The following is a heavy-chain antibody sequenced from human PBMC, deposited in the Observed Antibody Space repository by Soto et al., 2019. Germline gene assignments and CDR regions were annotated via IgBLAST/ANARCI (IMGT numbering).Heavy chain of an antibody. CDR2: ISAYNGNT. V-gene: IGHV1-18*01. CDR1: GYTFTSYG. D-gene: IGHD3-10*01. CDR3: ARDVGLGDNHAFDY. Sequence: ASVKVSCKASGYTFTSYGISWVRQAPGQGLEWMGWISAYNGNTNYAQKLQGRVTMTTDTSTSTAYMELSSLRSDDTAAYFCARDVGLGDNHAFDYWGQGTLVTVSS. J-gene: IGHJ4*02.